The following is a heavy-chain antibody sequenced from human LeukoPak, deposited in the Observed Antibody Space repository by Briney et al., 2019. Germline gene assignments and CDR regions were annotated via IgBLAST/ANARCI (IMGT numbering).Heavy chain of an antibody. CDR3: ARVSVDTAMVTPSGFDY. J-gene: IGHJ4*02. V-gene: IGHV3-21*01. D-gene: IGHD5-18*01. Sequence: GGSLRLSCAASGFTFSSYSMNWVRQAPGKGLGWVSSISSSSSYIYYADSVKGRFTISRDNAKNSLYLQMNSLRAEDTAVYYCARVSVDTAMVTPSGFDYWGQGTLVTVSS. CDR2: ISSSSSYI. CDR1: GFTFSSYS.